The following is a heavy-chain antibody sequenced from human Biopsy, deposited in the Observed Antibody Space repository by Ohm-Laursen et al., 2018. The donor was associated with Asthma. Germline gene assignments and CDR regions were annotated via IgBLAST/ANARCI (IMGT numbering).Heavy chain of an antibody. D-gene: IGHD3-3*01. J-gene: IGHJ4*02. CDR2: GGSYYDGGLK. CDR1: GLAFSGYP. Sequence: SLRLSCTASGLAFSGYPMHWVRRAPGKGLEWVAVGGSYYDGGLKYYADSVNGRFTVSRDDSKNTLYLQMNSLRPDDTAVYYCARDVMEWYLPAFDFWGQGTLVTVSS. CDR3: ARDVMEWYLPAFDF. V-gene: IGHV3-30-3*01.